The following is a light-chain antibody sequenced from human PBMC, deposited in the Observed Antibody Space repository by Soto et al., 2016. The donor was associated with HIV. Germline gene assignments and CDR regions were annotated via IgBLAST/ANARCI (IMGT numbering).Light chain of an antibody. J-gene: IGKJ4*01. CDR2: AAS. CDR1: QGISSY. CDR3: QQLNSYLALT. V-gene: IGKV1-9*01. Sequence: DIQMTQSPSSVSASVGDRVTITCRASQGISSYLAWYQQKPGKAPKLLIYAASSLQSGVPSRFSGSGSGTEFTLTISSLQPEDFATYYCQQLNSYLALTFGGGTKVEDQT.